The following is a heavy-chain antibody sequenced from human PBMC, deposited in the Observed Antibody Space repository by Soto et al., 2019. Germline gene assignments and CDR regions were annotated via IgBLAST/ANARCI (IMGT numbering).Heavy chain of an antibody. V-gene: IGHV3-33*01. Sequence: QVQLVESGGGVVQPGRSLRLSCAASGFTFSSYGMHWVRQAPGKGLEWVAVIWYDGSNKYYADSVKCRFTISRDNSKNTLYLQMNSLRAEDTAVYYCARDWSMSSSPRIGGCQRVSLGMDVWGQGTTVTVSS. CDR3: ARDWSMSSSPRIGGCQRVSLGMDV. CDR1: GFTFSSYG. D-gene: IGHD6-13*01. CDR2: IWYDGSNK. J-gene: IGHJ6*01.